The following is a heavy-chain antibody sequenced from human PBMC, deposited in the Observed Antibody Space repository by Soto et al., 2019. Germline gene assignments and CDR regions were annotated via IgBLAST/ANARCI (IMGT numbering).Heavy chain of an antibody. CDR3: ARVNYDSSGYLPPCYFDY. D-gene: IGHD3-22*01. J-gene: IGHJ4*02. CDR2: IYYTGST. V-gene: IGHV4-31*03. Sequence: SETLSLTCTVSGGSISSGGYYWSWIRQHPGKGLEWIGYIYYTGSTYYNPSLKSRVTISVDTSKNQFSLKLSSVTAADTAVYYCARVNYDSSGYLPPCYFDYWGQGTLVTVSS. CDR1: GGSISSGGYY.